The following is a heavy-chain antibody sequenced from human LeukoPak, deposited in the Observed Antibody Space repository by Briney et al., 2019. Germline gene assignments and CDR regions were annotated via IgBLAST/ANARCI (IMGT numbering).Heavy chain of an antibody. D-gene: IGHD6-19*01. J-gene: IGHJ4*02. V-gene: IGHV3-53*01. Sequence: PGGSLRLSCAASGFTFSSYWMSWVRQAPGKGLEWVSVIYSGGGTYYADSVKGRFTISRDNSKNTLYLEMNSLRAEDTAVYYCARDASSGWRHDYWGQGTLVTVSS. CDR3: ARDASSGWRHDY. CDR1: GFTFSSYW. CDR2: IYSGGGT.